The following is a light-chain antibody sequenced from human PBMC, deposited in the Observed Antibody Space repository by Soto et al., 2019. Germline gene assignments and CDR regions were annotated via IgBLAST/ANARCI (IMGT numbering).Light chain of an antibody. Sequence: IGLTQSPGTLSLSPGERATLSCRASQSVDSNYLAWYQQKPGQAPRLLIYGASRRATGIPDRFSGGGSGTDFTLTISRLEPEDFAVYYCQQYSSGMFGQGTKVEIK. CDR3: QQYSSGM. CDR1: QSVDSNY. CDR2: GAS. V-gene: IGKV3-20*01. J-gene: IGKJ1*01.